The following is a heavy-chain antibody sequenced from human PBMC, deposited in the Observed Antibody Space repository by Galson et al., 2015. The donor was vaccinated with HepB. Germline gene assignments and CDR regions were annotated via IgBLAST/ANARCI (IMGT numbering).Heavy chain of an antibody. CDR2: ISGYTGRA. CDR1: GYSFNNYA. J-gene: IGHJ3*02. Sequence: SVKVSCKASGYSFNNYAITWVRQAPGQGLQWMGWISGYTGRAMYAQEFKDRVTLTIDTSTTTASMEVNRLTSDDTAMYYCASDLAAETTDAFDIWGQGTIVTVSS. D-gene: IGHD6-13*01. V-gene: IGHV1-18*01. CDR3: ASDLAAETTDAFDI.